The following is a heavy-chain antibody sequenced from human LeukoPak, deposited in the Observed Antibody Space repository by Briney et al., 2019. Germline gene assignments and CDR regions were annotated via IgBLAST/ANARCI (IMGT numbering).Heavy chain of an antibody. D-gene: IGHD1-26*01. CDR1: GGSFSGYY. CDR3: VGTRPGPVRFDY. J-gene: IGHJ4*02. V-gene: IGHV4-34*01. CDR2: INHSGST. Sequence: PSETLSLTCAVYGGSFSGYYWSWIRQPPGKRLEWIGEINHSGSTNYNPSLKSRVTISVDTSKTQFSLELSSVTAADTAVYYCVGTRPGPVRFDYWGQGTLVTVSS.